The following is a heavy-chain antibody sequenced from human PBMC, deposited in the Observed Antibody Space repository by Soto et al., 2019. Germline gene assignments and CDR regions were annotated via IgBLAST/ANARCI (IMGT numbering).Heavy chain of an antibody. J-gene: IGHJ6*02. CDR2: INHSGST. CDR3: ASLRTVYYYYGMDG. V-gene: IGHV4-34*01. Sequence: SEPLSITCSVDSWSFSGYYLSCILATPGKGLEWIGEINHSGSTNYNPSLKSRVTISVDTSKNQFSLKLSSVTAADTAVDYCASLRTVYYYYGMDGWGPGTTVPVS. D-gene: IGHD2-21*02. CDR1: SWSFSGYY.